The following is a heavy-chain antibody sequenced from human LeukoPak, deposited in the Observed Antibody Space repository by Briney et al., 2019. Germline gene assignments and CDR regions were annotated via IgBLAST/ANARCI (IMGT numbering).Heavy chain of an antibody. CDR3: ARGRSIAAAAPNY. D-gene: IGHD6-13*01. CDR2: INHSGST. CDR1: GGYFSGFY. Sequence: SETLSLTCAVYGGYFSGFYWSWIRQPPGKGLEWIGEINHSGSTNYNPSLKSRVTISVDTSKNQFSLKLSSVTAADTAVYYCARGRSIAAAAPNYWGQGTLVTVSS. J-gene: IGHJ4*02. V-gene: IGHV4-34*01.